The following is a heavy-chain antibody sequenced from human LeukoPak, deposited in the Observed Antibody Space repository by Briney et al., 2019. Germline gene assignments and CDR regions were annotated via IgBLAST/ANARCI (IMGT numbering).Heavy chain of an antibody. V-gene: IGHV4-38-2*02. D-gene: IGHD3-22*01. J-gene: IGHJ4*02. Sequence: SETLSLTCTVSGYSISSGYYWGWIRQPPGKGLEWIGSIYHSGSTYYDPSLKSRVTIPVDTSKNQFSLKLSSVTAADTAVYYCARDGSGYYDTSGYRNWGQGTLVTVSS. CDR2: IYHSGST. CDR1: GYSISSGYY. CDR3: ARDGSGYYDTSGYRN.